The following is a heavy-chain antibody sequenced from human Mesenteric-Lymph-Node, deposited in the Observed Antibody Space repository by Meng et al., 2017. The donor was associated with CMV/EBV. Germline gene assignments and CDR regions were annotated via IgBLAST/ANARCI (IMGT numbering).Heavy chain of an antibody. D-gene: IGHD5-18*01. CDR1: GFTFSTSA. V-gene: IGHV3-30*09. CDR3: AREVDTSSSSFDY. CDR2: ISYDGYTK. Sequence: GGSLRLSCAASGFTFSTSAMHWVRQAPGKGLEWVAVISYDGYTKKYADSVEGRFAISRDNSKNTLYLQMSSLSAEDTAVYYCAREVDTSSSSFDYWGQGTLVTVSS. J-gene: IGHJ4*02.